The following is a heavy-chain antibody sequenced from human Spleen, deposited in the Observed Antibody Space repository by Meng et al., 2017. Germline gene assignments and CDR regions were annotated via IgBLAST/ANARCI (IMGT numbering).Heavy chain of an antibody. J-gene: IGHJ6*02. CDR2: IYHSGST. CDR3: ARDRGSIAAWYYYYYGMDV. V-gene: IGHV4-38-2*02. D-gene: IGHD6-13*01. CDR1: GYSISSGYY. Sequence: SETLSLTCAVSGYSISSGYYWGWIRQPPGKGLEWIGSIYHSGSTYYNPPLKSRVTISVDTSKNQFSLKLSSVTAADTAVYYCARDRGSIAAWYYYYYGMDVWGQGTTVTVSS.